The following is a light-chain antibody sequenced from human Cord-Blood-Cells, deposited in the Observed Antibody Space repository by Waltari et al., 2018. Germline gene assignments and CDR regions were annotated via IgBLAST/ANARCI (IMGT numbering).Light chain of an antibody. CDR2: DVS. J-gene: IGLJ1*01. CDR3: SSYTSSSTLV. V-gene: IGLV2-14*01. CDR1: SSDVGGYNY. Sequence: QSALTQPASVSGSPGQSITISCTGTSSDVGGYNYVSWYQQHPGKAPKLVIYDVSKRPAGVSHRFSGSKSGNTASLTISGLQAEDEADYYCSSYTSSSTLVFGTGTKVTVL.